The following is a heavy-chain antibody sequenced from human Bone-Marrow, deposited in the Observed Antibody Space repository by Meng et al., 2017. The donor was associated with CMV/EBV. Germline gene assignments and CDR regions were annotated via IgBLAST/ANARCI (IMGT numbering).Heavy chain of an antibody. V-gene: IGHV3-21*01. J-gene: IGHJ4*02. CDR3: ANALLGVLLQQG. CDR1: GFTFSSYS. CDR2: ISSSSSYI. D-gene: IGHD1-1*01. Sequence: LSLTCAASGFTFSSYSMNWVRQAPGKGLEWVSSISSSSSYIYYADSVKGRFTISRDNAKNSLYLQMNSLRAEDTAVYYCANALLGVLLQQGWGQGTLVTVSS.